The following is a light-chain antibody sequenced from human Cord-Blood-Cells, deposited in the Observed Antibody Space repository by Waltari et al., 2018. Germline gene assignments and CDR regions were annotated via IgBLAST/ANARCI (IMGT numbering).Light chain of an antibody. V-gene: IGKV3-20*01. Sequence: EMVLPHSPGLLSLSPGERSTLPCRASQGVSNSYLAWYQQKPGQAPRLLIYGATSRATGIPDRFSSSGCGTDFTLTISRLEPEDFAVYYCQQYGSSPRTFGQGIKVEIK. J-gene: IGKJ2*01. CDR3: QQYGSSPRT. CDR2: GAT. CDR1: QGVSNSY.